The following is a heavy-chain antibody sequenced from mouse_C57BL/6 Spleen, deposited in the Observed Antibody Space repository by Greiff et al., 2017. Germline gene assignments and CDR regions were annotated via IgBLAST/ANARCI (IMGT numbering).Heavy chain of an antibody. Sequence: QVQLQQSGAELARPGASVKMSCKASGYTFTSYTMHWVKQRPGQGLEWIGYINPSSGYTKYNQKFKDKATLTADKSSSTAYMQLSSLTSEDSAVYYCARSTMITEAWFAYGGQGTLVTVSA. CDR1: GYTFTSYT. D-gene: IGHD2-4*01. CDR3: ARSTMITEAWFAY. V-gene: IGHV1-4*01. CDR2: INPSSGYT. J-gene: IGHJ3*01.